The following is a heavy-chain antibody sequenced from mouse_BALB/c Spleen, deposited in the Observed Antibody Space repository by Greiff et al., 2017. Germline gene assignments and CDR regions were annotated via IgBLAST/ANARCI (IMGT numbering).Heavy chain of an antibody. CDR2: IWAGGST. J-gene: IGHJ2*01. D-gene: IGHD1-1*01. CDR3: ARDPGDYYGSSHYFDY. CDR1: GFSLTSYG. V-gene: IGHV2-9*02. Sequence: VKLMESGPGLVAPSQSLSITCTVSGFSLTSYGVHWVRQPPGKGLEWLGVIWAGGSTNYNSALMSRLSISKDNSKSQVFLKMNSLQTDDTAMYYCARDPGDYYGSSHYFDYWGQGTTLTVSS.